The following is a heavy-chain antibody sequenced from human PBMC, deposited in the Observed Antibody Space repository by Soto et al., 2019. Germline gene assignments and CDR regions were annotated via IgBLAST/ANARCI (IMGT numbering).Heavy chain of an antibody. D-gene: IGHD6-19*01. Sequence: PSETLSLTCTVSGDSISSIHWSWIRQPPGKGLEWIGYVHYSGDTNYNPSLKSRVTMSVDTSKNQFSLKLTSVTAADTAVYFCARGGWYVDSWGQGSLVTVS. J-gene: IGHJ5*01. CDR1: GDSISSIH. CDR2: VHYSGDT. V-gene: IGHV4-59*01. CDR3: ARGGWYVDS.